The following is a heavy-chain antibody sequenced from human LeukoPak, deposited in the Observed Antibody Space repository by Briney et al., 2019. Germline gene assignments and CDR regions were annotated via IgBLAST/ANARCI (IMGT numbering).Heavy chain of an antibody. CDR1: GGSISSSSYY. D-gene: IGHD3-3*01. J-gene: IGHJ4*02. CDR2: IYYSGST. CDR3: ARQDSWSGYYTGDETTTYYFDY. V-gene: IGHV4-39*01. Sequence: PSETLSLTCTVSGGSISSSSYYWGWIRQPPGKGLEWIGSIYYSGSTYYNPSLKSRVTISVDTSKNQFSLKLSSVTAADTAVYYCARQDSWSGYYTGDETTTYYFDYWGQGTLVTVSS.